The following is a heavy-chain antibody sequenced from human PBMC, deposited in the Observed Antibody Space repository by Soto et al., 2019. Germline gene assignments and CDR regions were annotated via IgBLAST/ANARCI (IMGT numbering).Heavy chain of an antibody. CDR3: ARDGSGH. J-gene: IGHJ4*02. CDR1: GLTVSTNH. CDR2: IYTGGGT. Sequence: EVQLVESGGGLVQPGGSLRLSCAASGLTVSTNHMSWVRQAPGKGLEWVSVIYTGGGTHYADSVKGRFTISRDNSKNTVNLQMNSLRPEDTAVYYGARDGSGHWGQGTLVTVAS. V-gene: IGHV3-66*01.